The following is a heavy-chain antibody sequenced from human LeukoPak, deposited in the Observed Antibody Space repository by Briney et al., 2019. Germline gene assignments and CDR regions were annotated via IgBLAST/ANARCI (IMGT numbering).Heavy chain of an antibody. CDR3: AREESMGNWFDP. CDR2: IYTSGST. Sequence: PSQTLSLTCTVSGGSISSGSYYWSWIRQPARKGLEWIGRIYTSGSTNYNPSLKSRVTISVDTSKNQFSLKLSSVTAADTAVYYCAREESMGNWFDPWGQGTLVTVSS. J-gene: IGHJ5*02. D-gene: IGHD2/OR15-2a*01. CDR1: GGSISSGSYY. V-gene: IGHV4-61*02.